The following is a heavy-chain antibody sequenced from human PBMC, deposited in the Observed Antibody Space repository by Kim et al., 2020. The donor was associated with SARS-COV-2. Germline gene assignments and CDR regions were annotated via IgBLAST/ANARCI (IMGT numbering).Heavy chain of an antibody. J-gene: IGHJ4*02. V-gene: IGHV7-4-1*02. CDR3: ARDSGSWYFDY. CDR2: P. D-gene: IGHD6-13*01. Sequence: PTYAKGFTGRFVFSLDTSVSTAYLQISSLKAEDTAVYYCARDSGSWYFDYWGQGTLVTVSS.